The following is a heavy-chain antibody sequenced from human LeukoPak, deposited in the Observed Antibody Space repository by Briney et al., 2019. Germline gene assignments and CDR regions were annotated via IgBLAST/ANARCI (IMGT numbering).Heavy chain of an antibody. V-gene: IGHV1-2*02. J-gene: IGHJ4*02. D-gene: IGHD4-11*01. CDR3: ARCRVTSGPPGGF. CDR2: INPNSGDT. Sequence: ASVKVSCKASGYTFTGYYMNWVRQAPGQGLEWMGWINPNSGDTNYAQKFLGRVTMTRDTSISTAYMELSSLRSDDTAVYYCARCRVTSGPPGGFWGQGTLVTVSS. CDR1: GYTFTGYY.